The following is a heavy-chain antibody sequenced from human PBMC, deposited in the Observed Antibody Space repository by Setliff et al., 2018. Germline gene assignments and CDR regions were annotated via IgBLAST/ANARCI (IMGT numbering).Heavy chain of an antibody. J-gene: IGHJ4*02. CDR3: ARDRAIVVVTATGTLNY. CDR1: GYTFTSYY. Sequence: ASVKVSCKASGYTFTSYYMHWVRQAPGQGLEWMGIINTSGGSTSYAQKFQGRVTMTRDTSTSTVYMELSSLRSEDTAVYYCARDRAIVVVTATGTLNYWGQGTLVTVSS. D-gene: IGHD2-21*02. CDR2: INTSGGST. V-gene: IGHV1-46*01.